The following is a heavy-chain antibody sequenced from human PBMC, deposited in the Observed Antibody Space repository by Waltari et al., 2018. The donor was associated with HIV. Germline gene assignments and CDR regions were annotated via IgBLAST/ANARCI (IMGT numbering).Heavy chain of an antibody. Sequence: EVQLLESGGGLVQPGGSLRLSCATSGFTFSSYAMSWVRQAARKGVEWCSEIIVRGGSTDYADSVKGRFTISRDNSKNTLYLQMDSLRAEDTAVYYCARQSLGSFDYWGQGTLVTVSS. CDR2: IIVRGGST. CDR3: ARQSLGSFDY. V-gene: IGHV3-23*01. D-gene: IGHD7-27*01. CDR1: GFTFSSYA. J-gene: IGHJ4*02.